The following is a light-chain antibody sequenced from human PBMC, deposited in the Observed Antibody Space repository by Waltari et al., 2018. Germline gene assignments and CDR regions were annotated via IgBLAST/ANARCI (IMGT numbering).Light chain of an antibody. V-gene: IGKV3-20*01. CDR1: QSVGRT. CDR3: QHYVRLPAT. CDR2: GAS. Sequence: EIVLTQSPGTLSLSPGERATLSCRASQSVGRTLAWYQQKPGQAPGLLIYGASSRATDIPDRFSGSGSGTDFSLTINRLEPEDFAVYFCQHYVRLPATFGQGTKVEIK. J-gene: IGKJ1*01.